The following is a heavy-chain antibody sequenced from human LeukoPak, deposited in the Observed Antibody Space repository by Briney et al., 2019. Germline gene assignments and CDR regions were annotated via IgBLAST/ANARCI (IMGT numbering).Heavy chain of an antibody. CDR3: AKDPQAAAVAGPDY. D-gene: IGHD6-19*01. V-gene: IGHV3-30*18. J-gene: IGHJ4*02. CDR2: ISYDGSNK. CDR1: GFTFSSSA. Sequence: PGGSLRLSCAASGFTFSSSAMSWVHQAPGKGLEWVAVISYDGSNKYYADSVKGRFTISRDNSKSTLYLQMNSLRAEDTAVYYCAKDPQAAAVAGPDYWGQGTLVTVSS.